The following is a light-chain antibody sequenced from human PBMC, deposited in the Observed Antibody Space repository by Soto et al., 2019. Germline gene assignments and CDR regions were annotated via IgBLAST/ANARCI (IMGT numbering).Light chain of an antibody. CDR2: DAS. Sequence: IHMTQSTSSLSASVGHSVTITCRASQNINNYLNWYQQKQGKAPNLLIYDASSLKTGVPSRFSGSGSGTDFTFTINSLQTEDFATYYCQHYDHVQVTFGQGTRLEIK. V-gene: IGKV1-33*01. J-gene: IGKJ5*01. CDR3: QHYDHVQVT. CDR1: QNINNY.